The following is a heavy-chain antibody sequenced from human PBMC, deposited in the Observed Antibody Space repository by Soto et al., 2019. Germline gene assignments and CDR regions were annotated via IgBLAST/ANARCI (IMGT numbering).Heavy chain of an antibody. J-gene: IGHJ4*02. Sequence: WGSLRLSCAATGFTLRTNGMSWFRQAPGKGLEWVSSILGSGGDTYYADSLKGRFTISRDNSKNTLYLQLNSLGAEDTALYYCAGHGGYSYLGQGTLVTAP. V-gene: IGHV3-23*01. CDR2: ILGSGGDT. CDR3: AGHGGYSY. D-gene: IGHD2-15*01. CDR1: GFTLRTNG.